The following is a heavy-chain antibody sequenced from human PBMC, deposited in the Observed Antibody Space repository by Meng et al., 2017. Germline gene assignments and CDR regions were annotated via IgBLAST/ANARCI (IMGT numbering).Heavy chain of an antibody. Sequence: HVQLLHLWFELKKPGASVKVSSKASGYTFTSYAMNWVRQAPGQGLEWMGWINTNTGNPTYAQGFTGRFVFSLDTSVSTAYLQISSLKAEDTAVYYCARVPQGPLERRDGYKNLYDYWGQGTLVTVSS. CDR2: INTNTGNP. V-gene: IGHV7-4-1*02. J-gene: IGHJ4*02. D-gene: IGHD5-24*01. CDR3: ARVPQGPLERRDGYKNLYDY. CDR1: GYTFTSYA.